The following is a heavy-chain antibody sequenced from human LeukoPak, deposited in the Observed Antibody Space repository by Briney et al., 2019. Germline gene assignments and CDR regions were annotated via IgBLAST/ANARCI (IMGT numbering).Heavy chain of an antibody. Sequence: PGGSLRLSCAASGFTFRNYYMHWVRQAPGKGLEWVAVISLDGNNEYYADSVKGRFSLSRDNSMNTLYLQLNSLRTEDTAMYYCARALPITMIVVVYPGGMDVWGQGTTVTVSS. D-gene: IGHD3-22*01. CDR3: ARALPITMIVVVYPGGMDV. J-gene: IGHJ6*02. CDR1: GFTFRNYY. CDR2: ISLDGNNE. V-gene: IGHV3-30-3*01.